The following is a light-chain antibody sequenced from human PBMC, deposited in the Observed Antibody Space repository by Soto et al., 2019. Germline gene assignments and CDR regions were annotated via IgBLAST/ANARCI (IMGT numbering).Light chain of an antibody. V-gene: IGKV3-11*01. CDR3: QHRSNWPPGYT. J-gene: IGKJ2*01. CDR1: QSIGNY. Sequence: EIVLTQSPATLSLSPGESATLSCRASQSIGNYLAWYPQKPGQAPSLLIYDTSYRAIGVRARIRGSGSGTDFALTINSLEPENFAVYYCQHRSNWPPGYTFGQGTKLQIK. CDR2: DTS.